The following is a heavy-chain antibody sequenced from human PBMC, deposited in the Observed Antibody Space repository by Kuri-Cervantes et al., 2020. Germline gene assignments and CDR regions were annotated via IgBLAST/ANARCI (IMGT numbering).Heavy chain of an antibody. J-gene: IGHJ3*02. D-gene: IGHD3-16*01. CDR2: IGTAGDT. Sequence: GESLKISCAASGFTFSSYDMHWVRQATGKGLEWVSAIGTAGDTYYPGSVKGRFTISRDNSKNTLYLQMNSLRAEDTAVYYCARSLEVWGSYRNAFDIWAKGQWSPSPQ. CDR3: ARSLEVWGSYRNAFDI. CDR1: GFTFSSYD. V-gene: IGHV3-13*01.